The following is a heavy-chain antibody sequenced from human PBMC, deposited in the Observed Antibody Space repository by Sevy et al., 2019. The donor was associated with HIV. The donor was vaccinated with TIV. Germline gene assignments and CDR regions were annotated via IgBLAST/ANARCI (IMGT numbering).Heavy chain of an antibody. J-gene: IGHJ4*02. D-gene: IGHD6-13*01. CDR1: GFSFSSYS. CDR2: IGSSNSNI. V-gene: IGHV3-21*01. Sequence: GGSLRLSCAASGFSFSSYSVSWVRQAPGKGLEWVASIGSSNSNIYYADSVKGRFTISRDNAKNSLFLHMNTLRAEDTAVYYCARSDSSSWYILYYFEYWGQGTPVTVSS. CDR3: ARSDSSSWYILYYFEY.